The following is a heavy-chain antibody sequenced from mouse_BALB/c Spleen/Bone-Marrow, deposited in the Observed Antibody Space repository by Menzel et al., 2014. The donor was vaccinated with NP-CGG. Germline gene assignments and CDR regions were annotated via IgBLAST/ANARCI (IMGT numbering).Heavy chain of an antibody. J-gene: IGHJ4*01. CDR2: ISYSGST. CDR1: GYSITSDYA. Sequence: EVKLVESGPGLVKPSQSLSLTCTVTGYSITSDYAWNWIRQFPGDELEWMGYISYSGSTSYNPSLKSRISITRDTSKNQFFLQLNSVTTEDTATYYCARDVYAMDYWGQGTSVTVSS. V-gene: IGHV3-2*02. CDR3: ARDVYAMDY.